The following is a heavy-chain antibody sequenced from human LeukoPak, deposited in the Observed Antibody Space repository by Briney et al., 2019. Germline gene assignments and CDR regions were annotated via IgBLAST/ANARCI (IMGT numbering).Heavy chain of an antibody. CDR3: ARWGLADYFDY. V-gene: IGHV4-38-2*02. J-gene: IGHJ4*02. D-gene: IGHD2-21*01. CDR2: IYHSGST. Sequence: SETLSLTCIVSGYSISSGYYWGWIRQPPGKGLEWIGSIYHSGSTYYNPSLKSRVTISVDTSKNQFSLKLSSVTAADTAVYYCARWGLADYFDYWGQGTLVTVSS. CDR1: GYSISSGYY.